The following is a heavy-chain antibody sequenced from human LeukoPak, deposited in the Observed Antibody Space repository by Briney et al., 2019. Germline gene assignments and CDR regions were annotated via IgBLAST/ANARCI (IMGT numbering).Heavy chain of an antibody. J-gene: IGHJ4*02. CDR3: AGTSYYGSGSPFGY. CDR2: IYYSGST. V-gene: IGHV4-59*01. Sequence: SETLSLTCTVSGGSISSYYWSWIRQPPGKGLEWIGYIYYSGSTNYNPSLKSRVTISVDTSKNQFSLKLSSVTAADTAVYYCAGTSYYGSGSPFGYWGQGTLVTVSS. D-gene: IGHD3-10*01. CDR1: GGSISSYY.